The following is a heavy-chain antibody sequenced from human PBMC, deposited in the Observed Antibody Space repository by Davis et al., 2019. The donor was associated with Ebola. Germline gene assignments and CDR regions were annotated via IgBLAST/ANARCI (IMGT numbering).Heavy chain of an antibody. CDR2: IYYSGNT. J-gene: IGHJ3*01. V-gene: IGHV4-59*08. D-gene: IGHD1-7*01. CDR3: AIPRGNYGRDAFDL. Sequence: MPSETLSLTCTVSGGSINNYFWSWIRQSPGRGLEWIGYIYYSGNTNYYPSLKSRVTISIDTSKNQFSLNLNSVTAADTAVYYCAIPRGNYGRDAFDLWGQGTMVTVSS. CDR1: GGSINNYF.